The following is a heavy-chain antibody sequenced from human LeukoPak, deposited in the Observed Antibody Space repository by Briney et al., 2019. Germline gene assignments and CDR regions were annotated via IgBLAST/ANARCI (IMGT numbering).Heavy chain of an antibody. Sequence: GGSLRLSCAASGFTFSSYSMNWVRQAPGKGLEWVSSISSGGSYKYYADSVKGRFTISRANAKTSLYLQMNSLRAEDTAVYYCARTARVLGVPVSDYWGQGTLVTVSS. CDR2: ISSGGSYK. J-gene: IGHJ4*02. CDR1: GFTFSSYS. V-gene: IGHV3-21*01. D-gene: IGHD2-8*01. CDR3: ARTARVLGVPVSDY.